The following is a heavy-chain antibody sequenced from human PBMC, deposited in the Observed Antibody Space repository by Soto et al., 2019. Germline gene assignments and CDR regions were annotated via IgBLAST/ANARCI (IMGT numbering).Heavy chain of an antibody. J-gene: IGHJ4*02. D-gene: IGHD1-20*01. CDR3: AKEAIRYNWNPGDY. CDR2: ISGSGGST. CDR1: GFTFSSYA. Sequence: LSLTCAASGFTFSSYAMSWVRQAPGKGLEWVSAISGSGGSTYYADSVKGRFTISRDNSKNTLYLQMNSLRAEDTAVYYCAKEAIRYNWNPGDYWGQGTLVTVSS. V-gene: IGHV3-23*01.